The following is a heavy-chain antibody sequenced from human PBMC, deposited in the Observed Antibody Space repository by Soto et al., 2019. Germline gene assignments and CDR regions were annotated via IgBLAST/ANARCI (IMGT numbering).Heavy chain of an antibody. CDR1: GFTFRTYY. CDR2: ISAGSSNI. D-gene: IGHD6-6*01. J-gene: IGHJ4*02. Sequence: GGSLRLSCAASGFTFRTYYMIWVRQAPGKGLEWVSSISAGSSNIYYAPSVKGRFTISRDNAKNSLYLQINSLRAEDTAVYYCARQYPSSSRHFDHWGQGTLVTVSS. CDR3: ARQYPSSSRHFDH. V-gene: IGHV3-21*01.